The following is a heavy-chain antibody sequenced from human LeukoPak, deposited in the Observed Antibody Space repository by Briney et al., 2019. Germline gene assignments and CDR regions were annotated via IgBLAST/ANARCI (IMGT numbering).Heavy chain of an antibody. J-gene: IGHJ6*02. Sequence: PSETLSLTCTVSGGSISGYYWSWIRQPPGKGLEWIGYIHYSGSTNYNPSLKSRVTTSVDTSKNQFSLKLTSVTAADTAAYYCARVPTYYYDSSGPPGGMDVWGQGTTVTVSS. CDR2: IHYSGST. CDR3: ARVPTYYYDSSGPPGGMDV. D-gene: IGHD3-22*01. CDR1: GGSISGYY. V-gene: IGHV4-59*01.